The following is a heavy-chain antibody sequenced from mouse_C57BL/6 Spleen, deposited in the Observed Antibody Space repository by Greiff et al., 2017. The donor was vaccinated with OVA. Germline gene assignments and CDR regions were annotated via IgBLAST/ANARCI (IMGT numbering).Heavy chain of an antibody. Sequence: EVMLVESEGGLVQPGSSMKLSCTASGFTFSDYYMAWVRQVPEKGLEWVANINYDGSSTYYLDSLKSRFIISRDNAKNILYLQMSSLKSEDTATYYCARYDYDEAWFAYWGQGTLVTVSA. D-gene: IGHD2-4*01. J-gene: IGHJ3*01. V-gene: IGHV5-16*01. CDR1: GFTFSDYY. CDR2: INYDGSST. CDR3: ARYDYDEAWFAY.